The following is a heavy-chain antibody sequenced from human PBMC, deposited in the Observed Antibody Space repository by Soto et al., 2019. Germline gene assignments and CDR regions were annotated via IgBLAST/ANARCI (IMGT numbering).Heavy chain of an antibody. CDR1: GFTFSSYA. V-gene: IGHV3-30-3*01. J-gene: IGHJ6*02. CDR2: ISYDGSNK. D-gene: IGHD2-21*02. CDR3: ARDKMVTANYYYYGMGV. Sequence: PGGSLRLSCAASGFTFSSYAMHWVRQAPGKGLEWVAVISYDGSNKYYADSVKGRFTISRDNSKNTLYLQMNSLRAEDTAVYYCARDKMVTANYYYYGMGVWGQGTTVTVSS.